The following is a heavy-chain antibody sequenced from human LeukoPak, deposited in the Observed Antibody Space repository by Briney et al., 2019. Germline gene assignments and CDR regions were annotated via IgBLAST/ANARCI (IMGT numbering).Heavy chain of an antibody. D-gene: IGHD3-22*01. J-gene: IGHJ4*02. CDR3: ASYDSSGFYPDY. Sequence: ASETLSLTCTVSGGSISSYYWNWIRQPPGKGLEWIGYMYYSGSTNHNPSLKSRVTITVDTSKNQFSLKLSSVTAADTAVYYCASYDSSGFYPDYWGQGTLVTVSS. V-gene: IGHV4-59*08. CDR1: GGSISSYY. CDR2: MYYSGST.